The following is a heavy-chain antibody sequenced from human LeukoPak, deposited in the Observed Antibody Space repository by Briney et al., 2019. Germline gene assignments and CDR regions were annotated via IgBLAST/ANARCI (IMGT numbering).Heavy chain of an antibody. CDR3: ARGLLEWLLPAVAETDAFDI. J-gene: IGHJ3*02. CDR2: ISGSGGST. Sequence: GGSLRLSCAASGFTFSSYAMSWVRQAPGKGLEWVSAISGSGGSTYYADSVKGRFTISRDNAKNSLYLQMNSLRAEDTAVYYCARGLLEWLLPAVAETDAFDIWGQGTMVTVSS. V-gene: IGHV3-23*01. CDR1: GFTFSSYA. D-gene: IGHD3-3*01.